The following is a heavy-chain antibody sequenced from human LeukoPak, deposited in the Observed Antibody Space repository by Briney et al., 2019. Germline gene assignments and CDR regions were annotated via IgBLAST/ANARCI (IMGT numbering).Heavy chain of an antibody. CDR3: ASLWFGESPSPFGF. CDR1: GFTFSNYG. CDR2: ISSSSSFI. D-gene: IGHD3-10*01. J-gene: IGHJ4*02. Sequence: GGSLRLSCAVSGFTFSNYGMNWVRQAPGKGLEWVAYISSSSSFIFYTDSLKGRLNISRDNAKNSLYLQMNSLRVEDTAVYYCASLWFGESPSPFGFWGQGTLVTVSS. V-gene: IGHV3-21*01.